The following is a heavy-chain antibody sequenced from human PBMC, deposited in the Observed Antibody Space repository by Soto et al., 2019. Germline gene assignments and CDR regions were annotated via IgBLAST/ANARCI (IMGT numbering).Heavy chain of an antibody. CDR2: ISGSGGST. D-gene: IGHD6-6*01. CDR3: AKDQSYSSYLMDV. J-gene: IGHJ6*01. CDR1: GLAFPSYV. Sequence: VGSLRPSCSASGLAFPSYVMSWVRQASGKGLEWVSAISGSGGSTYSAAHVKGRFTISRDNQKNTLYLQMNSLRAEHPPVYYCAKDQSYSSYLMDVWGQGTTPTDSS. V-gene: IGHV3-23*01.